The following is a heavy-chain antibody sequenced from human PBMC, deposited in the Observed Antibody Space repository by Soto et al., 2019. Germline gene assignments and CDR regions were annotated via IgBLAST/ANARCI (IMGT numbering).Heavy chain of an antibody. D-gene: IGHD2-2*03. CDR1: GYIFVNYG. Sequence: QVQLEQSGDEVKKPGASVKVSCKPSGYIFVNYGIAWVRQPPGQGLEWLGWISPYTGNPSYATKVQGRLTLTTDTSTITAFMDLGSLTPADTAVYYCAMLDIYVTPTPQDFWGQGTTITVSS. CDR2: ISPYTGNP. J-gene: IGHJ6*02. CDR3: AMLDIYVTPTPQDF. V-gene: IGHV1-18*01.